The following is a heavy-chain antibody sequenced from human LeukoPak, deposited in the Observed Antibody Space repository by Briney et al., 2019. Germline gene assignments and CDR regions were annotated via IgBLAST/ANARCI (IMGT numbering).Heavy chain of an antibody. J-gene: IGHJ5*02. V-gene: IGHV4-59*01. D-gene: IGHD3-10*01. CDR2: IYYSGST. Sequence: SETLSLTCTVSGGSINSYYWSWIRQSPGKGLEWIGYIYYSGSTNYNPSLKSRVTISVDTSKNQFSLKVTSVTAADTAVYYCARERTMVRGMSWFDPWGQGTLVTVSS. CDR1: GGSINSYY. CDR3: ARERTMVRGMSWFDP.